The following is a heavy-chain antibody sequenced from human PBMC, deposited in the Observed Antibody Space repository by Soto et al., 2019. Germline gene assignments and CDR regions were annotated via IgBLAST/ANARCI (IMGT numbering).Heavy chain of an antibody. J-gene: IGHJ4*02. V-gene: IGHV3-21*01. CDR2: ISSSSNYI. CDR3: TRDKGQYDDFSIDY. D-gene: IGHD4-17*01. CDR1: GFTFRSYS. Sequence: GGSLRLSCAASGFTFRSYSIYWVRQAPGKGLEWVSSISSSSNYIYYADSVKGRFTISRDNARESVFLQMSSLRAEDTAVYYCTRDKGQYDDFSIDYWGQGTLVTVSS.